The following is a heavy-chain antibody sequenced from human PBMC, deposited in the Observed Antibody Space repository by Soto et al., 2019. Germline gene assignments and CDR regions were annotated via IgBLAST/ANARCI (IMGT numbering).Heavy chain of an antibody. V-gene: IGHV3-7*01. CDR2: IKQDGSEK. J-gene: IGHJ4*02. CDR1: GFTFSTYW. D-gene: IGHD2-2*01. Sequence: GGSLRLSCAASGFTFSTYWMSWVRQTPGKGLEWVANIKQDGSEKYYVDSVKGRFTISRDNAKNSLFLQMNSLRAEDTAVYYCARDRGWGIVVVPASFDYWGQGTLVTVSS. CDR3: ARDRGWGIVVVPASFDY.